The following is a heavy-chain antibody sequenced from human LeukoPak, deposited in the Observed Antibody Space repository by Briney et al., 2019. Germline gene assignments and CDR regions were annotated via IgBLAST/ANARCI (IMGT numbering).Heavy chain of an antibody. V-gene: IGHV4-59*01. CDR1: GGSISSYS. CDR2: IYYSGST. CDR3: ASAFGYIGFDY. J-gene: IGHJ4*02. Sequence: SETLSLTCTVSGGSISSYSWSWIRQPPGKGLEWIGYIYYSGSTNYNPSLKSRVTISVDTSKNQFSLKLSSVTAADTAVYYCASAFGYIGFDYWGQGTLVTVSS. D-gene: IGHD6-13*01.